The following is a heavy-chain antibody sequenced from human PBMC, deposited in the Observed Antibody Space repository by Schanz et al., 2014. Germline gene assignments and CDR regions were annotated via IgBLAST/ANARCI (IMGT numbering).Heavy chain of an antibody. Sequence: QVQLVQSGAEVKKPGSSVKVSCKASGGTFSTYTISWVRQAPGQGLEWMGRIIPILGIANYAQKFQGRVTISADTSASTAYMEVRSLTSEDTAVYYCATGPSGSLDYWGQGTLVTVSS. V-gene: IGHV1-69*02. D-gene: IGHD3-10*01. CDR2: IIPILGIA. CDR3: ATGPSGSLDY. J-gene: IGHJ4*02. CDR1: GGTFSTYT.